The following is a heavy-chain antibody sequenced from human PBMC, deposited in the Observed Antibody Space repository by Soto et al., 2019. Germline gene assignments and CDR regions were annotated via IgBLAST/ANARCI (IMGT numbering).Heavy chain of an antibody. J-gene: IGHJ5*02. D-gene: IGHD2-15*01. V-gene: IGHV1-18*01. CDR3: ARDWSGVVVAATDWFDP. CDR2: ISAYNGNT. Sequence: QVQLVQSGAEVKKPGASVKVSCKASGYTFTSYGISWVRQAPGQGLEWMGWISAYNGNTNYAQKLHGRVTMTTDTSTSTAYMELRSLRSDDTAVYYCARDWSGVVVAATDWFDPWGQGTLVTVSS. CDR1: GYTFTSYG.